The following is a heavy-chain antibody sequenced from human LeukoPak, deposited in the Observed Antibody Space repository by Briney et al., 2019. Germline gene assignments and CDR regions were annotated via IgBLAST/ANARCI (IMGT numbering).Heavy chain of an antibody. CDR3: ARVGYSSSWYFEY. V-gene: IGHV1-2*06. J-gene: IGHJ4*02. Sequence: ASVKVSCKASGYTFTGYYMHWVRQAPGQGLEWMGRINPNSGGTNYAQKFQGRVTMTRDTSISTAYMELSRLRSDDTAVYYCARVGYSSSWYFEYWGQGTRVTVSS. CDR2: INPNSGGT. D-gene: IGHD6-13*01. CDR1: GYTFTGYY.